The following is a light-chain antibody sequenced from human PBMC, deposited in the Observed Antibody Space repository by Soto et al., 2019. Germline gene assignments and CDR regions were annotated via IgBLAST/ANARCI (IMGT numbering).Light chain of an antibody. CDR3: SSYTNSDTLV. CDR1: SSDVGGYNY. CDR2: EVS. Sequence: QSALTQPASVSGSPGQSITISCSGTSSDVGGYNYVSWYQQHPGKAPKLMIYEVSNRPSGVSDRFSGSKSGNTASLTISGLQAEDEADYYCSSYTNSDTLVFGGGTKLTVL. J-gene: IGLJ2*01. V-gene: IGLV2-14*01.